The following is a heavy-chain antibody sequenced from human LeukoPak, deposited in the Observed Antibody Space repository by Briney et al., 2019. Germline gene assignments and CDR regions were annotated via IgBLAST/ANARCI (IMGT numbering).Heavy chain of an antibody. V-gene: IGHV4-39*01. CDR2: IHYSGRT. Sequence: SETLSLTCTVSGGSISSGTYYWGCIRQSPGKGLEWIASIHYSGRTNYNPSLKSRVTIPVDTSKNQFSLKLSSVTAADTAVYYCARWGSYRADYWGQGSLVTVSS. D-gene: IGHD3-16*02. CDR1: GGSISSGTYY. CDR3: ARWGSYRADY. J-gene: IGHJ4*02.